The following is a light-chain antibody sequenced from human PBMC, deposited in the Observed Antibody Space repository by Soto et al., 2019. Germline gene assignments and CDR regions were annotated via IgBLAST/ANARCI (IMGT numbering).Light chain of an antibody. CDR1: SSDVGGYNY. CDR2: DVT. CDR3: SSYAGSNILL. Sequence: QSVLTQPPSASGSPGQSVTISCTGTSSDVGGYNYVSWYQQHPGKAPKLMIYDVTKRPSGVPDRFSGSKSGNTASLTVSGLQADDEADYYCSSYAGSNILLFGGGTKLTFL. J-gene: IGLJ2*01. V-gene: IGLV2-8*01.